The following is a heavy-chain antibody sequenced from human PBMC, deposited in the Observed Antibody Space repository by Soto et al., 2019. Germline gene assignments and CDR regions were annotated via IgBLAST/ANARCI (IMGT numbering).Heavy chain of an antibody. CDR2: IYYSGVT. CDR1: GDPITSGGFY. V-gene: IGHV4-31*03. Sequence: QVQLQESGPGLVKPSETLSLTCTLSGDPITSGGFYWTWIRQHPAKGLEWIGYIYYSGVTYYNPPLXXXSXXSVDTSKNQFSLNLSSVSAADTAMYYCARDLRGRRSGRFDPWGQGTLVTVSS. CDR3: ARDLRGRRSGRFDP. J-gene: IGHJ5*02. D-gene: IGHD3-10*01.